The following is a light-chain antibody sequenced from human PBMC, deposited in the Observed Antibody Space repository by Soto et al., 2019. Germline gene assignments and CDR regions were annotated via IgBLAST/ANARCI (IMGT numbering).Light chain of an antibody. CDR1: QSVLYSSNNKNY. Sequence: DIVMTQSPDSLAVSLGERATINCKSSQSVLYSSNNKNYLAWYQQKPGQTPNLLIYWASTRESGVPDRFSGSGSGTDFTLTISSLQAEDVAVYYCQHYYSTPHTFGQGTRLEIK. J-gene: IGKJ2*01. V-gene: IGKV4-1*01. CDR2: WAS. CDR3: QHYYSTPHT.